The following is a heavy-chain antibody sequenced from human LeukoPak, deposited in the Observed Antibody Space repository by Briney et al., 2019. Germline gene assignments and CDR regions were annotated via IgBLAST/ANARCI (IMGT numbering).Heavy chain of an antibody. CDR1: GVAFGSYS. CDR2: ISSSSSYI. CDR3: VFRGVIK. J-gene: IGHJ4*02. Sequence: VGLLRLTSAGNGVAFGSYSMNWVRHAPGKGLEWVSSISSSSSYIYYADSVKGRFTISRDNAKNSLYLQMNSLRAEDTAVYYCVFRGVIKWGQGTLVTVSS. V-gene: IGHV3-21*01. D-gene: IGHD3-10*01.